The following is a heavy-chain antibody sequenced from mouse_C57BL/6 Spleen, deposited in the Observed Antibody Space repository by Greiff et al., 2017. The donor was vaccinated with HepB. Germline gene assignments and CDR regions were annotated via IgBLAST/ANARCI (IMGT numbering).Heavy chain of an antibody. CDR1: GFTFTDYY. J-gene: IGHJ4*01. CDR2: IRNKANGYTT. V-gene: IGHV7-3*01. D-gene: IGHD2-5*01. CDR3: ARYNDYYSNFYAMDY. Sequence: DVKLVESGGGLVQPGGSLSLSCAASGFTFTDYYMSWVRQPPGKALEWLGFIRNKANGYTTEYSASVKGRFTISRDNSQSILYLQMNALRAEDSATYYCARYNDYYSNFYAMDYWGQGTSVTVSS.